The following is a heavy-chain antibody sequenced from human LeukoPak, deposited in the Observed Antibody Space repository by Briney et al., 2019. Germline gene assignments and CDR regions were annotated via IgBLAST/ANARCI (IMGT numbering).Heavy chain of an antibody. J-gene: IGHJ4*02. CDR1: GGSISSNNYY. CDR3: ARCDSGWDYYFDY. CDR2: IYTSGST. Sequence: PSETLSLTCTVSGGSISSNNYYWGWIRQPPGKGLEWIGRIYTSGSTNYNPSLKSRVTMSVDTSKNQFSLKLSSVTAADTAVYYCARCDSGWDYYFDYWGQGTLVTVSS. D-gene: IGHD6-19*01. V-gene: IGHV4-61*05.